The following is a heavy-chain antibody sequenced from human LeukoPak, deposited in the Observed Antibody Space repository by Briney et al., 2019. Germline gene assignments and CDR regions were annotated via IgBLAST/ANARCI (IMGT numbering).Heavy chain of an antibody. D-gene: IGHD3-22*01. V-gene: IGHV1-3*01. Sequence: ASVKVSCKASGYTFTSYAMHWVRQAPGQRLEWMGWINAGNGNTKYSQKFQGRVTITRDTSTSTAYMELRSLRSDDTAVYYCARGRYYDSSGYFWYYYYGMDVWGQGTTVTVSS. CDR3: ARGRYYDSSGYFWYYYYGMDV. J-gene: IGHJ6*02. CDR2: INAGNGNT. CDR1: GYTFTSYA.